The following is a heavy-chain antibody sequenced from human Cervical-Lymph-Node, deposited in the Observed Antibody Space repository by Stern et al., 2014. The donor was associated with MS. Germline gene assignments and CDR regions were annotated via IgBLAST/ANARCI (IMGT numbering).Heavy chain of an antibody. Sequence: EVHLVESGGHLVQPGRSLTLSCAASGFTFSNYALSWVRQAPGKGLEWVSAISGSGDKTYYAGSVKGRFTISRDNSMHTLYLHMNRLGVEDTATYYCARDDYYDSSGRLVYWGQGTPVIVSS. CDR2: ISGSGDKT. CDR1: GFTFSNYA. CDR3: ARDDYYDSSGRLVY. D-gene: IGHD3-22*01. V-gene: IGHV3-23*04. J-gene: IGHJ4*02.